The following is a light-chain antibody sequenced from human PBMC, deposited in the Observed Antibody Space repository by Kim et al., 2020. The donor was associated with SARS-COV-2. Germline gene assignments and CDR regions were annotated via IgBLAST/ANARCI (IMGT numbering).Light chain of an antibody. V-gene: IGLV2-23*02. Sequence: QSALTQPASVSGSPGQSITISCSGTSSDLGSYNLVSWYQQHPGKAPKLIIYEVSSRPSGVPDRFFGSKSDNTASLTISGLQAEDEADYYCCSYAGDYSTVFGGGTQLTVL. J-gene: IGLJ7*01. CDR2: EVS. CDR1: SSDLGSYNL. CDR3: CSYAGDYSTV.